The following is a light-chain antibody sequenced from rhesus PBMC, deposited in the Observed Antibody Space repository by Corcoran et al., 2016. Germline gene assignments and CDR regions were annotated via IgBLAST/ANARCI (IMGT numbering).Light chain of an antibody. J-gene: IGKJ2*01. CDR2: KSS. V-gene: IGKV1-16*01. CDR3: QQYNSAPYT. CDR1: QSIHRW. Sequence: DIQMTQSPSSLSASLGDKVTIPCQASQSIHRWLAWYHQKPGKAPKPLIYKSSSLESGVPSRFSGSGSWTDFTLTISSLQTEDFATYYWQQYNSAPYTFGPGTKVEIK.